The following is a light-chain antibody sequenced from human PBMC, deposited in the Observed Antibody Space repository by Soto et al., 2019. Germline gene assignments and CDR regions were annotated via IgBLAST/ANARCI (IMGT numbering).Light chain of an antibody. CDR1: SSDVGNYNL. V-gene: IGLV2-14*02. Sequence: QSVLTQPASVSGSPGQSITISCTGTSSDVGNYNLVSWYQQYPGKAPKLMIYEGGKRPSGVSNRFSGSKSGNTASLTISGLQAEDEADYYCQSYDSSLSGRVFGGGTKLTVL. CDR3: QSYDSSLSGRV. CDR2: EGG. J-gene: IGLJ3*02.